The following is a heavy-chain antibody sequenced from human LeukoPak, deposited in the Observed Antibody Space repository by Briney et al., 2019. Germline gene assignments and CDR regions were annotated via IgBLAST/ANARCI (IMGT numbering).Heavy chain of an antibody. V-gene: IGHV3-48*02. CDR1: GFTLRTYS. Sequence: GSLRLSCAASGFTLRTYSMNWVRQAPGKGLEWVSYISSSSSSIFYADSVKGRFTISRDNAKNSLYLQMNSLRDEDTAVYYCARESRESCAAFDIWGQGAMVTVSS. J-gene: IGHJ3*02. CDR2: ISSSSSSI. CDR3: ARESRESCAAFDI.